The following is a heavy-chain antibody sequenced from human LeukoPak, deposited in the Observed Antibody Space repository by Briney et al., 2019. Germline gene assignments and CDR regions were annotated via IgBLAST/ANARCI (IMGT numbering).Heavy chain of an antibody. J-gene: IGHJ3*02. CDR2: ISTYKDNT. D-gene: IGHD1-26*01. V-gene: IGHV1-18*01. Sequence: SVKGSCKASGYTFTSYGIRWVRQAPGQGLEWMGWISTYKDNTNYGRDFLGRVTMTTDTSTSTAYMELRSLRSDDTDVYYCARKWGRIVGVFNTDAFEIWGQGTMVTVSS. CDR3: ARKWGRIVGVFNTDAFEI. CDR1: GYTFTSYG.